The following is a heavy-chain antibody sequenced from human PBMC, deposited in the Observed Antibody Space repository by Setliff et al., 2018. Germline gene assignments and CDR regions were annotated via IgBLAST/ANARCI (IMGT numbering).Heavy chain of an antibody. D-gene: IGHD6-19*01. CDR2: IYPGDSET. CDR3: ARRTGFAVAGFDH. J-gene: IGHJ4*02. Sequence: GESLKISCKGSGYSFSRHWIGWVRQKPGKGLEWVGIIYPGDSETRYSPSFQGQVTMSADKSISTAYLQWSGLKASDTAIYYCARRTGFAVAGFDHWGQGTLVTAPQ. CDR1: GYSFSRHW. V-gene: IGHV5-51*01.